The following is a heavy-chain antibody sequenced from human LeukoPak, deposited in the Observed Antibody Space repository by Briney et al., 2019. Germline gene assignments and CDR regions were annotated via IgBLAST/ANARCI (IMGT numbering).Heavy chain of an antibody. D-gene: IGHD3-22*01. CDR1: GFTVSGNY. V-gene: IGHV3-53*01. Sequence: GESLRLSCAASGFTVSGNYISWVRQAPGKGLEWVSVIYSGGDTYYADSVKGRFTISRDNSKNTLYLQMNNLRAEDTAFYYCARVGSYYDSSGYPYWGQGTLVTVSS. CDR2: IYSGGDT. J-gene: IGHJ4*02. CDR3: ARVGSYYDSSGYPY.